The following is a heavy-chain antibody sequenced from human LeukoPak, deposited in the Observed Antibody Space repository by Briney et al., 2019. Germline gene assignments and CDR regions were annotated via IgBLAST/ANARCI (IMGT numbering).Heavy chain of an antibody. Sequence: SVKVSCKASGGTFSGYAISWVRQAPGQGLEWMGGIIPIFGTANYAQKFQGRVTITTDESTSTAYMELSSLRSEDTAVYYCARFGGYCSSTSCDNWFDPWGQGTLVTVSS. D-gene: IGHD2-2*01. V-gene: IGHV1-69*05. CDR1: GGTFSGYA. J-gene: IGHJ5*02. CDR2: IIPIFGTA. CDR3: ARFGGYCSSTSCDNWFDP.